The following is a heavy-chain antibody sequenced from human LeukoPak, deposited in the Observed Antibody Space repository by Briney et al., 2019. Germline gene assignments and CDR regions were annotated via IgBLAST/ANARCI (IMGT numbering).Heavy chain of an antibody. CDR1: GFTFSGSA. Sequence: GGSLRLSCAASGFTFSGSAIHWVRQASGKGLEWVGRMRSKANSYATADAPSVKGRFTISREDSKNTAYLQMNSLKTEDTAVYYCAKDRFAPDYYDSSGYWSPDAFDTWGQGTMVTVSS. D-gene: IGHD3-22*01. V-gene: IGHV3-73*01. CDR2: MRSKANSYAT. J-gene: IGHJ3*02. CDR3: AKDRFAPDYYDSSGYWSPDAFDT.